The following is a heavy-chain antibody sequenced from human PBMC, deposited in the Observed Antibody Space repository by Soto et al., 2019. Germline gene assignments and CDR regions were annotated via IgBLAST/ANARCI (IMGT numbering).Heavy chain of an antibody. J-gene: IGHJ6*02. D-gene: IGHD1-26*01. CDR3: AREGASGFGMDV. CDR2: IYTSGTT. V-gene: IGHV4-4*07. Sequence: PSETLSLTCNVSGGSIRSYYWSWIRQPAGKALEWIGRIYTSGTTNYNPSLKSRATMLIDTSKNQFSLILSSVTAADTAVYYCAREGASGFGMDVWGQGTTVTVS. CDR1: GGSIRSYY.